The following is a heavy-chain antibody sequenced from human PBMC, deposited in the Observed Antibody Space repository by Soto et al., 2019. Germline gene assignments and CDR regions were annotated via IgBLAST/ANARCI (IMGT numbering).Heavy chain of an antibody. D-gene: IGHD3-10*01. J-gene: IGHJ4*02. CDR2: IIPLFGTP. CDR1: GGIFSTYA. CDR3: XXXXXXXXXGNYYNRIDF. V-gene: IGHV1-69*01. Sequence: QVQLVQSGAEVKKPGSSVKVSCKASGGIFSTYAISWLRQAPGQGLEWMGGIIPLFGTPNYAQRFQGRVTITADESTSTAYMEXXXXXXXXXXXXXXXXXXXXXXXGNYYNRIDFWGQGTLVTVSS.